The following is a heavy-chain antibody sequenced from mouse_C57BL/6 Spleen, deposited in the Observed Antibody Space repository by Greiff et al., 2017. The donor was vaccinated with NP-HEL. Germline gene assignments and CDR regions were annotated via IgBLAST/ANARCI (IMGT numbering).Heavy chain of an antibody. Sequence: EVQLQQSVAELVRPGASVKLSCTASGFNIKNTYMHWVKQRPEQGLEWIGRIDPANGNTKYAPKFQGKATITADTSSNTAYVQLSSLTSADTAIYYCAGYDYDLYYCDYWGQGTTLTVSS. CDR1: GFNIKNTY. V-gene: IGHV14-3*01. D-gene: IGHD2-4*01. CDR3: AGYDYDLYYCDY. CDR2: IDPANGNT. J-gene: IGHJ2*01.